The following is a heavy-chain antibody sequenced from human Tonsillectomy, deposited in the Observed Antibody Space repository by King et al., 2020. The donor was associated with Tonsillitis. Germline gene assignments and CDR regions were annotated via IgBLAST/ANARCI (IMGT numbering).Heavy chain of an antibody. CDR2: IYYSGST. CDR3: ARDTGRLLPFDY. Sequence: QLQESGPGLVKPSETLSLTCTVSGGSLSSYYLSWIRQPPGKGLEWIGYIYYSGSTNYNPSLKSRVTISVDTSNNQFSLKLSSVTAADTAVYYCARDTGRLLPFDYWGQGTLVTVSS. V-gene: IGHV4-59*01. CDR1: GGSLSSYY. D-gene: IGHD2-15*01. J-gene: IGHJ4*02.